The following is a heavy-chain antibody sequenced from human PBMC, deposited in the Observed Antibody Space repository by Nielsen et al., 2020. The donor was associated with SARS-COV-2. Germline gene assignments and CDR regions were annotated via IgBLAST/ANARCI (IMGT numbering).Heavy chain of an antibody. Sequence: GESLKISCAASGFTFSGCAMSWVRQAPGKGLEWVSAISGSSGSTYYADSVKGRFTISRDNSKNTLFLQMNSLRAEDTAVYYCAKLAKYYYDSSGYKGAFDIWGQGTMVTVSS. CDR3: AKLAKYYYDSSGYKGAFDI. CDR2: ISGSSGST. CDR1: GFTFSGCA. D-gene: IGHD3-22*01. J-gene: IGHJ3*02. V-gene: IGHV3-23*01.